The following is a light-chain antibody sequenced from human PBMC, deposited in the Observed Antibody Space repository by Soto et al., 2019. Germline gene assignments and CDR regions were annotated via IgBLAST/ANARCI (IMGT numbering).Light chain of an antibody. Sequence: EIVLTQSPASLSFSPGERATLSCRASQSVSSYLAWYQQKPGQAPRLLIYDASNRATGIPARFSGSGSGTDFTLTISSLEPEDFAVHYSQQRSKWPLTSGAGTKVQIX. CDR1: QSVSSY. CDR2: DAS. V-gene: IGKV3-11*01. CDR3: QQRSKWPLT. J-gene: IGKJ4*01.